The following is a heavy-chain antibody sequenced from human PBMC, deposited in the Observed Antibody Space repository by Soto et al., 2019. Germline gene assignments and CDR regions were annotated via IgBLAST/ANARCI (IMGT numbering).Heavy chain of an antibody. CDR2: IYYSGST. Sequence: SETLSVTCTVSGGSISSGGYYWSWIRQHPGKGLEWIGYIYYSGSTYYNPSLKSRVTISVDTSKNQFSLKLSSVTAADTAVYYCARDPYYYDSSGYHNYFDYWGPVTLVTVSS. CDR3: ARDPYYYDSSGYHNYFDY. CDR1: GGSISSGGYY. J-gene: IGHJ4*02. D-gene: IGHD3-22*01. V-gene: IGHV4-31*03.